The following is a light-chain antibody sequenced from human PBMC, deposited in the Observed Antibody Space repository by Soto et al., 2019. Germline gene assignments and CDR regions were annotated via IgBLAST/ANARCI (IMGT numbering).Light chain of an antibody. V-gene: IGLV2-14*01. J-gene: IGLJ2*01. Sequence: QSALTQPASVSGSLGQSITISCTGTSSDVGGYNYVSWFQQLPGKAPKLIISYVTNRPSGVSNRFSGSKSGNTASLTISGLQAEDEAHYYCSSYTSGSTLVVFGGGTKVTVL. CDR3: SSYTSGSTLVV. CDR1: SSDVGGYNY. CDR2: YVT.